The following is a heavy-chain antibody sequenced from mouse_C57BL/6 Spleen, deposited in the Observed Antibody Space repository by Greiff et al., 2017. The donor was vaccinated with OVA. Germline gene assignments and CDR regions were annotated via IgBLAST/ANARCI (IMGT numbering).Heavy chain of an antibody. V-gene: IGHV1-9*01. Sequence: QVQLKQSGAELMKPGASVKLSCKATGYTFTGYWIEWVKQRPGHGLEWIGEILPGSGSTNYNEKFKGKATFTADTSSNTAYMQLSSLTTEDSAIYYCARRGIYDGYYVEYFDVWGTGTTVTVSS. J-gene: IGHJ1*03. CDR1: GYTFTGYW. D-gene: IGHD2-3*01. CDR3: ARRGIYDGYYVEYFDV. CDR2: ILPGSGST.